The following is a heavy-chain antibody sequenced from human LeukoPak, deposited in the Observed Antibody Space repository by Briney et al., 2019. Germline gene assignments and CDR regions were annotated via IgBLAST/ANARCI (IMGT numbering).Heavy chain of an antibody. J-gene: IGHJ4*02. D-gene: IGHD1-26*01. CDR3: ARGPGATPKYTFDY. CDR2: IIPIFGTA. CDR1: GGTFSSYA. Sequence: GSSVKVSCKASGGTFSSYAISWVRQAPGQGLEWMGGIIPIFGTANYAQKFQGRVTITTDESTSTAYMELSSLRSEDTAVYYYARGPGATPKYTFDYWGQGTLVTVSS. V-gene: IGHV1-69*05.